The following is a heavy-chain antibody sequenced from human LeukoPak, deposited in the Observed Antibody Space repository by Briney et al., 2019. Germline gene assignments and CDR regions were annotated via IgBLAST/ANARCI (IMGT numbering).Heavy chain of an antibody. CDR1: GFTFSSYA. Sequence: GGSLRLSCSASGFTFSSYAMSWVRQAPGKGLEWVSSITTSGGSTSYADSVRGRFTISRDNSKNTLYLQMNSLRAEDTALYYCVCYDNAAEYFHYWGQGTLVTVSS. D-gene: IGHD3-22*01. CDR3: VCYDNAAEYFHY. J-gene: IGHJ1*01. CDR2: ITTSGGST. V-gene: IGHV3-23*01.